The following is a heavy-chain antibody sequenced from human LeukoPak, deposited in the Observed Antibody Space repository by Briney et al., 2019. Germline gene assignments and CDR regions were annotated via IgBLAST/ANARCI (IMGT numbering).Heavy chain of an antibody. CDR3: ARLDSSGWLDY. Sequence: ASVKVSCKASGYTFTGYYMHWVRQAPGQGLEWMGWINPNNGNTNYAQKLQGRVTMTTDTSTSTAYMELWSLRSDDTAVYYCARLDSSGWLDYWGQGTLVTVSS. CDR2: INPNNGNT. D-gene: IGHD6-19*01. J-gene: IGHJ4*02. V-gene: IGHV1-18*04. CDR1: GYTFTGYY.